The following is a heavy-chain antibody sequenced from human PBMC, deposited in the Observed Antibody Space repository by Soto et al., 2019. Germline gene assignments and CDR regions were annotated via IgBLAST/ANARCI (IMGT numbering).Heavy chain of an antibody. CDR1: GYSISSGYY. CDR3: ARVTESSGYLLWFDP. Sequence: TSETLSLTCTVSGYSISSGYYWGWIRQPPGKGLEWIGSMYHSGSTYYNPSLKSRVTISVDTSKNQFSLKLNSVTAADTAVYYCARVTESSGYLLWFDPWGQGTLVTVSS. J-gene: IGHJ5*02. D-gene: IGHD3-22*01. CDR2: MYHSGST. V-gene: IGHV4-38-2*02.